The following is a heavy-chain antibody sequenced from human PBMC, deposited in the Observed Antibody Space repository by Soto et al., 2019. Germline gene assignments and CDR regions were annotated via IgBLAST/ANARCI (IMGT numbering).Heavy chain of an antibody. Sequence: SETLSLTCTVSGGSISSSSYYWGWIRQPPGKGLEWIGSIYYSGSTYYNPSLKSRVTISVDTSKNQFSLKLSSVTAADTAVYYCASEYSSSAGGTFYYYYGMDVGGQGTRVTVPS. D-gene: IGHD6-6*01. CDR2: IYYSGST. CDR1: GGSISSSSYY. V-gene: IGHV4-39*01. J-gene: IGHJ6*02. CDR3: ASEYSSSAGGTFYYYYGMDV.